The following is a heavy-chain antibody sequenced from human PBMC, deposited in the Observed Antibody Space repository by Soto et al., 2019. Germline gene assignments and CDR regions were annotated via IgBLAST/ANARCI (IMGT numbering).Heavy chain of an antibody. V-gene: IGHV3-74*01. CDR3: ARAGDWNYVQDF. D-gene: IGHD1-7*01. CDR2: INSDGTRI. J-gene: IGHJ4*02. Sequence: GGSLRLSCAASGFTFTNYRIHWVRQAPGKGLVWVARINSDGTRINHADSVKGRFTISRDNAKNTVFLQMNSLRDEDSAVYFCARAGDWNYVQDFWGQGTLVTVSP. CDR1: GFTFTNYR.